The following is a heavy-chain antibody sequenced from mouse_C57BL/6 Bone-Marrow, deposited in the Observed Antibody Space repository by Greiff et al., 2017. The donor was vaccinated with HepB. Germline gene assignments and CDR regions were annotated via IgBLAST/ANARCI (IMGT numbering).Heavy chain of an antibody. CDR2: ISYDGSN. CDR3: AREEGLTGTDFDY. V-gene: IGHV3-6*01. D-gene: IGHD4-1*01. Sequence: EVQLQESGPGLVKPSQSLSLTCSVTGYSITSGYYWNWIRQFPGNKLEWMGYISYDGSNNYNPSLKNRISITRDTSKNQFFLELNSVTTEDTATYYCAREEGLTGTDFDYWGQGTTLTVSS. J-gene: IGHJ2*01. CDR1: GYSITSGYY.